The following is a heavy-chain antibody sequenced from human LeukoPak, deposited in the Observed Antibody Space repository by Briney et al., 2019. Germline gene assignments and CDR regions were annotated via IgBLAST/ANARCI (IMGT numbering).Heavy chain of an antibody. CDR2: IYYSGST. CDR3: ARTQDYGGYPTTYFDY. CDR1: GGSISSYY. D-gene: IGHD4-17*01. Sequence: SETLSLTCTVSGGSISSYYWSWIRQPPGKGLEWIGYIYYSGSTNYNPSLKSRVTMSVDTSKNQFSLKLSSVTAADTAVYYCARTQDYGGYPTTYFDYWGQGTLVPVSS. V-gene: IGHV4-59*01. J-gene: IGHJ4*02.